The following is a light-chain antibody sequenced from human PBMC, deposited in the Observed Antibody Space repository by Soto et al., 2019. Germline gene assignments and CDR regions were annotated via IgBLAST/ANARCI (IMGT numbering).Light chain of an antibody. CDR3: QPYSHLVT. V-gene: IGKV1-5*01. J-gene: IGKJ2*01. Sequence: IQMTQSPSTLSAPVGDRVTITCQASQTISTLLAWFQHNPGKAPNLLIYDASNLESGVPSRFSGSGSGTEFTLTISSLQSDASATYFCQPYSHLVTFGQGTKLEIK. CDR2: DAS. CDR1: QTISTL.